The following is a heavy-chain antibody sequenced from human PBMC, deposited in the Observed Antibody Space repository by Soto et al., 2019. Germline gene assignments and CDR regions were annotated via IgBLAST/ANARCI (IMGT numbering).Heavy chain of an antibody. V-gene: IGHV4-31*03. J-gene: IGHJ3*02. D-gene: IGHD3-16*01. CDR1: GGSIGSGDYY. Sequence: QVQLQESGPGLVKPSQTLSLTCTVSGGSIGSGDYYWTWIRQHPGRGLEWIGYIYDNGDTYYNPSLKSRFTRAADASKTQFSLTLSSVTAADSAVYYGATAYDYDATKNDGFEIWGQGTLVTVSS. CDR2: IYDNGDT. CDR3: ATAYDYDATKNDGFEI.